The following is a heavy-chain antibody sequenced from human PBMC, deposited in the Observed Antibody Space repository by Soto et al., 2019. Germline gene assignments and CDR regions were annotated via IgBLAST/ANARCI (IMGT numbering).Heavy chain of an antibody. Sequence: PWGSLRLSCAASGFTFSSYAMSWVRQAPGKGLEWVSAISGSGGSTYYADSVKGRFTISRDNSKNTLYLQMNSLRAEDTAVYYCAKDLSQGIAVAGYYYYYGMDVWGQGTTVTVSS. CDR2: ISGSGGST. CDR3: AKDLSQGIAVAGYYYYYGMDV. J-gene: IGHJ6*02. CDR1: GFTFSSYA. D-gene: IGHD6-19*01. V-gene: IGHV3-23*01.